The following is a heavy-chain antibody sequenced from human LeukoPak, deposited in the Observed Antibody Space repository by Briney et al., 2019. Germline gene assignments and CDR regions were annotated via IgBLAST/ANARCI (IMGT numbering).Heavy chain of an antibody. J-gene: IGHJ4*02. D-gene: IGHD3-22*01. CDR2: IYHSGST. CDR1: GVSITSYY. Sequence: PSETLSLTCTVSGVSITSYYGSWIREPPGKGLEWIGSIYHSGSTNDNPSLKSRVTTSVDTSKNQFSLKLSSVTAADTAMYYCARRGYYYDSSHYYYFDYWGQGTLVTVSS. V-gene: IGHV4-59*08. CDR3: ARRGYYYDSSHYYYFDY.